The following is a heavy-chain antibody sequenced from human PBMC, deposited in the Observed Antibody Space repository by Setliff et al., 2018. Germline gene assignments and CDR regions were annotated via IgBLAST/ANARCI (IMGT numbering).Heavy chain of an antibody. D-gene: IGHD3-3*01. Sequence: ASVKVSCKASGYTFTSYAMNWVRQAPGQGLEWMGWINTNTGNPTYAQGFTGRFVFSLDTSVSTAYLQISSLKAEDTAVYYCASARPHFGVVIRSPPDYWGQGTLVTISS. J-gene: IGHJ4*02. CDR2: INTNTGNP. CDR3: ASARPHFGVVIRSPPDY. V-gene: IGHV7-4-1*02. CDR1: GYTFTSYA.